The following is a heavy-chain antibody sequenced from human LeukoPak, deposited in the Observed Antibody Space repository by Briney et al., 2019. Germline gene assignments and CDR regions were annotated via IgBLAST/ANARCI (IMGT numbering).Heavy chain of an antibody. CDR1: GFTFSSYW. Sequence: RGSLRLSCAASGFTFSSYWMSWVRQAPGKGLEWVANIKQDGSEKYYVDSVKGRFTISRDNAKNSLYLQMNSLRAEDTAVYYCGGDSGSGYYYYGMDVWGQGTTVTVSS. CDR2: IKQDGSEK. CDR3: GGDSGSGYYYYGMDV. V-gene: IGHV3-7*03. J-gene: IGHJ6*02. D-gene: IGHD2-21*02.